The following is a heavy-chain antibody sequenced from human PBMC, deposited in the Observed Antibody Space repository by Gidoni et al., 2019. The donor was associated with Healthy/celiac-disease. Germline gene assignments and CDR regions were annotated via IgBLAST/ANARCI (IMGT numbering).Heavy chain of an antibody. V-gene: IGHV1-18*01. J-gene: IGHJ4*02. D-gene: IGHD3-9*01. CDR3: ARLGSYDILTGYYRPFDY. Sequence: QVQLVQSGAEVKKPGASVKVSCKASGYTFTRYGISWVRQAPGQGLEWMGWISAYNGNTNYAQKLQGRVTMTTDTSTSTAYMELRSLRSDDTAVYYCARLGSYDILTGYYRPFDYWGQGTLVTVSS. CDR2: ISAYNGNT. CDR1: GYTFTRYG.